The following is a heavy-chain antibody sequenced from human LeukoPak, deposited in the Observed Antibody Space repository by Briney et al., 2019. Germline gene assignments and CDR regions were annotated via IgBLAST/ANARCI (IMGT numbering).Heavy chain of an antibody. CDR3: ARALSLGYCSSTSCNWFDP. Sequence: ASVKVSCKASGYTFTSYDINWVRQATGQGLEWMGWMNPNSGNTGYAQKFQGRVTMTRNTSTSTAYMELSSLRSEDTAVYYCARALSLGYCSSTSCNWFDPWGQGTLVTVSS. D-gene: IGHD2-2*01. CDR2: MNPNSGNT. V-gene: IGHV1-8*01. J-gene: IGHJ5*02. CDR1: GYTFTSYD.